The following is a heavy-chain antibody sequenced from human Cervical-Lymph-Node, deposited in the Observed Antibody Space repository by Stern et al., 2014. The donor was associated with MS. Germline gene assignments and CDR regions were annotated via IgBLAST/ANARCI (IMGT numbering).Heavy chain of an antibody. J-gene: IGHJ4*02. D-gene: IGHD3-3*01. CDR3: ARGAEWYALPCDY. Sequence: VQLVESGAEVKKPGESLKISCKGSGYNFANYWIGWVRQMPGKGLEWMGILFPDSDTRYSPSFQGQVTISADKSISTAYLQWSSLKASDTAMYYCARGAEWYALPCDYWGQGTLVTVSS. CDR1: GYNFANYW. V-gene: IGHV5-51*03. CDR2: LFPDSDT.